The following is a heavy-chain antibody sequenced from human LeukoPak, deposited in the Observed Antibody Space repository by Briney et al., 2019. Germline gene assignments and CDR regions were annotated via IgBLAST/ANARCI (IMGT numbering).Heavy chain of an antibody. CDR1: GFTFSSYW. J-gene: IGHJ4*02. CDR3: ARDHGKSGIAAAAFDY. V-gene: IGHV3-7*01. Sequence: PGGSLRLSCAASGFTFSSYWMSWVRQAPGKGLEWVANIKQDGSEKYYVDSVKGRFTISRDNAKNSLYLQMNSLRAEDTAVYYCARDHGKSGIAAAAFDYWGQGTLVTVSS. D-gene: IGHD6-13*01. CDR2: IKQDGSEK.